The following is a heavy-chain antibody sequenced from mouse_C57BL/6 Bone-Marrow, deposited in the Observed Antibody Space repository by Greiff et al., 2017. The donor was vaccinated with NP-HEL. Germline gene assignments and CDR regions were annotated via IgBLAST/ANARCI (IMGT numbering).Heavy chain of an antibody. D-gene: IGHD1-1*01. CDR3: AREGVVAHYYAMDY. V-gene: IGHV2-9-1*01. J-gene: IGHJ4*01. Sequence: VKLMESGPGLVAPSQSLSITCTVSGFSLTSYAISWVRQPPGKGLEWLGVIWTGGGTNYNSALKSRLSISKDNYKSQVFLKMNSLQTDDTARYYCAREGVVAHYYAMDYWGQGTSVTVSS. CDR1: GFSLTSYA. CDR2: IWTGGGT.